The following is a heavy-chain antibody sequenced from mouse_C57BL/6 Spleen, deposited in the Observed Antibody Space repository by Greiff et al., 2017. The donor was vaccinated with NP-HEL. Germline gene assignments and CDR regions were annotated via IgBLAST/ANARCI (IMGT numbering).Heavy chain of an antibody. Sequence: QVQLQQPGTELVKPGASVKLSCKASGYTFTSYWMHWVKQRPGQGLEWIGNINPSNGGTNYNEKFKSKATLTVDKSSSTAYMQLSSLTSEDSAVYYCARSGGGLRRMDYFDYWGQGTTLTVSS. J-gene: IGHJ2*01. V-gene: IGHV1-53*01. D-gene: IGHD2-2*01. CDR2: INPSNGGT. CDR3: ARSGGGLRRMDYFDY. CDR1: GYTFTSYW.